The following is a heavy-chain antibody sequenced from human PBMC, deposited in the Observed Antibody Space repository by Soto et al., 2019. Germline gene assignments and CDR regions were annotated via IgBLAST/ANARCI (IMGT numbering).Heavy chain of an antibody. CDR1: GFTFSSYG. D-gene: IGHD6-13*01. CDR3: AKSLYPGSSWYLGYNGMDV. CDR2: ISYDGSNK. J-gene: IGHJ6*02. V-gene: IGHV3-30*18. Sequence: QVQLVESGGGVVQPGRSLRLSCAASGFTFSSYGMHWVRQAPGKGLEWVAVISYDGSNKYYADSVKGRFTISRDNSKNTLYLQMSSMRADDRAVYYCAKSLYPGSSWYLGYNGMDVWGQGTTVTVSS.